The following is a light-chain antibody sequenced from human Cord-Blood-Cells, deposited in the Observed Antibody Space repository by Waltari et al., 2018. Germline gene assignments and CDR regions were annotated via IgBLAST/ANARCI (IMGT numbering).Light chain of an antibody. CDR1: QGISSY. V-gene: IGKV1-8*01. Sequence: AIRMTQSPSSFSASTGDRVTITCRASQGISSYLAWYQQKPGKAPKLLIYAASTLQSGVPSRFSGSESGTDVTLTISCLQSEDFATYYCQQYYSYPRTFGQGTKVEIK. CDR3: QQYYSYPRT. CDR2: AAS. J-gene: IGKJ1*01.